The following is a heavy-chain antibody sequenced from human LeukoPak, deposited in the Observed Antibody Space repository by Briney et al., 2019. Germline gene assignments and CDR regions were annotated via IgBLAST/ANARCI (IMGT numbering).Heavy chain of an antibody. Sequence: ASVKVPCKASGYTFTSYDINWVRQATGQGLEWMGWMNPNSGNTGYAQKFQGRVTMTRNTSISTAYMELSSLRSEDTAVYYCATISIAVAGTVDYWGQGTLVTVSS. J-gene: IGHJ4*02. D-gene: IGHD6-19*01. V-gene: IGHV1-8*01. CDR1: GYTFTSYD. CDR2: MNPNSGNT. CDR3: ATISIAVAGTVDY.